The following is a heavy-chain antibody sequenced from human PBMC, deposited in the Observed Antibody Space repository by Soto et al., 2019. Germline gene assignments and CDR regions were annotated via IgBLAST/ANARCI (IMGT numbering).Heavy chain of an antibody. V-gene: IGHV1-2*04. D-gene: IGHD5-12*01. CDR3: ARDLSNIASSYYYYGMDV. Sequence: GASVKVSCKASGYTFTVYYMHCVLQSPLQWLDWMGCINPNSGGTNYAQKFQGWVTMTRDTSISTAYMELSRLRSDDTAVYYCARDLSNIASSYYYYGMDVWGQGTTVTVSS. CDR1: GYTFTVYY. J-gene: IGHJ6*02. CDR2: INPNSGGT.